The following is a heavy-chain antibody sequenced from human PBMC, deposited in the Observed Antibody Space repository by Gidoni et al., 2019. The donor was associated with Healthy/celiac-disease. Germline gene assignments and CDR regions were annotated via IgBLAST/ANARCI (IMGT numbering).Heavy chain of an antibody. V-gene: IGHV3-49*04. CDR1: GFTFGEYA. Sequence: EVQLVESGGGLVQTGRSLRLSCTAYGFTFGEYAMSWVRQAPGKGLEWVGFIRSKAYGGTTEYAASVKGRFTISRDDSKSIAYLQMNSLKTEDTAVYYCGGYYGGNSGAWFDPWGQGTLVTVSS. J-gene: IGHJ5*02. CDR2: IRSKAYGGTT. CDR3: GGYYGGNSGAWFDP. D-gene: IGHD2-21*02.